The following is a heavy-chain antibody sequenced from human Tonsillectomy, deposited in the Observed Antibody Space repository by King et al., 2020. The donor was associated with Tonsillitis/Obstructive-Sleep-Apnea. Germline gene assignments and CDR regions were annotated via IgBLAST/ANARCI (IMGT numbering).Heavy chain of an antibody. D-gene: IGHD3-3*01. CDR2: INPSGGST. CDR3: WREPKRRDVLRVLEWLGGGFDY. J-gene: IGHJ4*02. V-gene: IGHV1-46*01. CDR1: GYTFSSYY. Sequence: VQLVESGAEVRKPGASVTVSCKAYGYTFSSYYIHWVRQAPGQGLEWMGIINPSGGSTSYAQKFQGRVTMTRDKSTSTPYMELSSLRSEDTAVYYCWREPKRRDVLRVLEWLGGGFDYWGQGTLVTVSS.